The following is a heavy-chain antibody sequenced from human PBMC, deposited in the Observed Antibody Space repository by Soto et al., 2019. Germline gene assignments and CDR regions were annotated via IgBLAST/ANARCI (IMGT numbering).Heavy chain of an antibody. J-gene: IGHJ3*02. V-gene: IGHV1-3*01. D-gene: IGHD2-2*01. Sequence: QVQLVQSGAEVKKPGASVKVSCKASGYTFTSYAMHWVRQAPGQRLKWMGWINAGNGNTKYSQKFQGRVTITRDTSASTAYMELSSLRFEDTAVYFCATAIADDAFDIWGRGTMVTVSS. CDR3: ATAIADDAFDI. CDR2: INAGNGNT. CDR1: GYTFTSYA.